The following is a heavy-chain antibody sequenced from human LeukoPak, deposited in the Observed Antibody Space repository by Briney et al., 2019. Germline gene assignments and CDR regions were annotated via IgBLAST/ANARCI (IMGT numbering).Heavy chain of an antibody. V-gene: IGHV4-39*07. D-gene: IGHD3-9*01. Sequence: SETLSLTCTVSGGSISSRSYYWGWIRQPPGKGLEWIGSIYYSGSTYYNPSLKSRVTISVDTSKNQFSLKLSSVTAADTAVYYCARVRYFDWLIDYWGQGTLVTVSS. CDR2: IYYSGST. CDR1: GGSISSRSYY. CDR3: ARVRYFDWLIDY. J-gene: IGHJ4*02.